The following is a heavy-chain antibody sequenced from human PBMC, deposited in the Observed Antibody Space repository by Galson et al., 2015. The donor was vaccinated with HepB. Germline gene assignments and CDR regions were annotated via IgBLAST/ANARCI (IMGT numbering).Heavy chain of an antibody. J-gene: IGHJ2*01. V-gene: IGHV3-21*01. CDR2: ISSTSTYI. CDR3: AKSVLEGGHWYFDI. Sequence: SLRLSCAASGFSFRTYRMTWVRQAPGKGLDWVSCISSTSTYIAYTDSVKGRFTISRDNAKSSVYLQMNDLRAGDTAVYFCAKSVLEGGHWYFDIWGRGTLVTVSS. CDR1: GFSFRTYR. D-gene: IGHD5/OR15-5a*01.